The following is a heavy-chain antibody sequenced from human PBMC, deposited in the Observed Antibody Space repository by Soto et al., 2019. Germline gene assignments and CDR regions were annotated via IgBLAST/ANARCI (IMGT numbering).Heavy chain of an antibody. CDR3: ARRDWNGGYCDF. V-gene: IGHV3-74*01. D-gene: IGHD1-1*01. CDR1: GFTFRNYW. CDR2: ISGDESST. Sequence: VQLVESGGGLVQPGGSLRLSCAASGFTFRNYWMHWVRQVPGKGLVWVSRISGDESSTHYADFAKGRFTISRDNAKNTVYLQMNSLRVEDTAVYYCARRDWNGGYCDFWGQGILVTVSS. J-gene: IGHJ4*02.